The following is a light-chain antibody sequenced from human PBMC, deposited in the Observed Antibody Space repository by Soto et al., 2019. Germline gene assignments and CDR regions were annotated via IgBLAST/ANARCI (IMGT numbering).Light chain of an antibody. CDR2: DAS. J-gene: IGKJ5*01. CDR1: QGITSY. V-gene: IGKV1-9*01. CDR3: QRYGNSPPGT. Sequence: DIQLTPSPSFLSASVGDRVTITCRASQGITSYLAWYQQRPGKAPKLLIYDASTLQSGVPSRFSGSGSGADFTLTISRLEPEDFAVYFCQRYGNSPPGTFGQGTRLEIK.